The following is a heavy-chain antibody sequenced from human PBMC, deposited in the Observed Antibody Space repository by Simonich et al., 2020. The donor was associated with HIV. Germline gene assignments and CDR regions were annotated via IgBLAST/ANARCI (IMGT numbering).Heavy chain of an antibody. CDR1: GFTFSSYS. V-gene: IGHV3-21*01. J-gene: IGHJ4*02. CDR3: ARDGRKGSSTSCSDY. D-gene: IGHD2-2*01. Sequence: EVQLVESGGGLVKPGGSLRLSCAASGFTFSSYSMNWVRQALGKGLEWVSSISSSSSYIYYADSVKGRFTISRDNAKNSLYLQMNSLRAEDTAVYYCARDGRKGSSTSCSDYWGQGTLVTVSS. CDR2: ISSSSSYI.